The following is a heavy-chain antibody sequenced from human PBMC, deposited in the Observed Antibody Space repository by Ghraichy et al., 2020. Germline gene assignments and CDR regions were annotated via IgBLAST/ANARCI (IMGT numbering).Heavy chain of an antibody. J-gene: IGHJ4*02. CDR1: GDTFSSDA. CDR3: AGGRPSTMISPGHLDY. CDR2: IIPFTGIA. D-gene: IGHD3-22*01. V-gene: IGHV1-69*10. Sequence: SVKVSCKASGDTFSSDAISWVRQAPGQGLEWMGGIIPFTGIANYAQKFQDRVTITADESTRTAYMEVSGLRSEDTAVYYCAGGRPSTMISPGHLDYWGQGTLVTVSS.